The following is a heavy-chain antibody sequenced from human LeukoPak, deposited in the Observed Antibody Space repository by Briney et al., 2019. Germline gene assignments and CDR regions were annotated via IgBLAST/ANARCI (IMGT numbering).Heavy chain of an antibody. Sequence: ASVKVSCKASGYTFTGYYMHWVRQAPGQGLEWMGWINPNSGGTNYAQKFQGRVTMARDTSISTAYMELSRLRSDDTAVYYCARARWAAAGTRWFDPWGQGTLVTVSP. J-gene: IGHJ5*02. D-gene: IGHD6-13*01. V-gene: IGHV1-2*02. CDR3: ARARWAAAGTRWFDP. CDR2: INPNSGGT. CDR1: GYTFTGYY.